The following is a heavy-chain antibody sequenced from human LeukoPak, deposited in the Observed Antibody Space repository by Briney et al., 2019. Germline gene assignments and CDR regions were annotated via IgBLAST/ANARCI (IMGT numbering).Heavy chain of an antibody. CDR2: INHSGST. V-gene: IGHV4-34*01. CDR1: GGSFSGYY. CDR3: ATSGDGYNPLWY. D-gene: IGHD5-24*01. Sequence: SETLSLTCAVYGGSFSGYYWSWIRQPPGKGLEWIGEINHSGSTNYNPSLGSRVTISVDTSKNQFSLKLSSVTAADTAVYYCATSGDGYNPLWYWGQGTLVTVSP. J-gene: IGHJ4*02.